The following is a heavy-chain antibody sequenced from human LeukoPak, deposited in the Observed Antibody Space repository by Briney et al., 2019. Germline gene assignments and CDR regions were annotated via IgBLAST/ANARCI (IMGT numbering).Heavy chain of an antibody. Sequence: GGSLRLSCAAPGFTFSSYSMNWVRQAPGKGLEWVSSISSSSSYIYYADSVKGRFTISRDNAKNSLYLQMNSLRAEDTAVYYCARAADYYDSSGYYYWGQGTLVTVSS. CDR3: ARAADYYDSSGYYY. J-gene: IGHJ4*02. D-gene: IGHD3-22*01. CDR1: GFTFSSYS. CDR2: ISSSSSYI. V-gene: IGHV3-21*01.